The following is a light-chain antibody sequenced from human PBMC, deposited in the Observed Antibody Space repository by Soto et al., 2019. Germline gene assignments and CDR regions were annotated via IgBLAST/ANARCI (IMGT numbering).Light chain of an antibody. CDR2: KAS. CDR3: QQYGSSPLIT. J-gene: IGKJ5*01. Sequence: GDRVTITCRASQTISSWLAWYQQKPGKAPKLLIYKASTLKSGVPSRFSGSGSGTDFTLTISRLEPEDFAVYHCQQYGSSPLITFGQGTRLEIK. V-gene: IGKV1-5*03. CDR1: QTISSW.